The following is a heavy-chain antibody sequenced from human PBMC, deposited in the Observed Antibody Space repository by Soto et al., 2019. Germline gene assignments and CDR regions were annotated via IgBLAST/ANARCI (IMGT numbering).Heavy chain of an antibody. CDR3: ANRYGDYDPY. J-gene: IGHJ4*02. D-gene: IGHD4-17*01. CDR2: ISGGST. Sequence: GGSLRLSCAASGFTFSRYAMKWVRQAPGKGLEWVSAISGGSTFYADSVKGRFTIFRDNSKNMLYLQMNSLRAEDTAVYYCANRYGDYDPYWGQGVMGTVSS. V-gene: IGHV3-23*01. CDR1: GFTFSRYA.